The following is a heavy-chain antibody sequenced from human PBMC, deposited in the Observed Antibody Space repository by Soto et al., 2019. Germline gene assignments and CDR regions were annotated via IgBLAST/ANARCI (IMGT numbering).Heavy chain of an antibody. Sequence: GGPMRLSCLAYGVTFSTYSRNWVRQAPGKGLEWVSTIGTRSDIYYAESVKGRFTISRDNAKNSLSLQMNSLRVEDTAVYYCAREETAWPLAYGLDVWGQGTAVTVSS. D-gene: IGHD2-21*02. CDR3: AREETAWPLAYGLDV. CDR2: IGTRSDI. CDR1: GVTFSTYS. J-gene: IGHJ6*02. V-gene: IGHV3-21*01.